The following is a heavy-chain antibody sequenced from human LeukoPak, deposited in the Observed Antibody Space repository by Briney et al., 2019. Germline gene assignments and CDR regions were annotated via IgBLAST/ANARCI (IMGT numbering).Heavy chain of an antibody. CDR1: GFSFSRYW. Sequence: GGSLRLSCAASGFSFSRYWMHWVRQAPGKGLVWVSRINSDGSTTIYADSVKGRFTISRDNAKNTLYLQMNSLRAEDTAVYFCASGPTGFAWGQGTLVTVSS. CDR2: INSDGSTT. CDR3: ASGPTGFA. D-gene: IGHD1-14*01. V-gene: IGHV3-74*01. J-gene: IGHJ5*02.